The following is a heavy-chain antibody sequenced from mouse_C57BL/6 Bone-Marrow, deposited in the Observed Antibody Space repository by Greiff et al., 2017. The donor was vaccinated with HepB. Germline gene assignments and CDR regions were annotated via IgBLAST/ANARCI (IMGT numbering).Heavy chain of an antibody. Sequence: VQLQQSGAELVRPGASVTLSCKASGYTFTDYEMHWVKQTPVHGLEWIGAIDPETGGTAYNQKFKGKAILTADKSSSTAYMELRSLTSEDSAVYYCLYYYGSSYRIYWYFDVWGTGTTVTVSS. J-gene: IGHJ1*03. CDR3: LYYYGSSYRIYWYFDV. CDR1: GYTFTDYE. D-gene: IGHD1-1*01. V-gene: IGHV1-15*01. CDR2: IDPETGGT.